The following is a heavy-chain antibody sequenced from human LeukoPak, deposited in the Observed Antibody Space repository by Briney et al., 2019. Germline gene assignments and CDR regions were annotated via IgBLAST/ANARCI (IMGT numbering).Heavy chain of an antibody. Sequence: ASVKVSCEASGYTFTSYAMNWVRQAPGQGLEWMGWINTNTGNPTYAQGFTGRFVFSLDTSVSTAYLQISSLKAEDTAVYYCASRDYYDSSVGAFDIWGQGTMVTVSS. CDR2: INTNTGNP. CDR1: GYTFTSYA. J-gene: IGHJ3*02. V-gene: IGHV7-4-1*02. CDR3: ASRDYYDSSVGAFDI. D-gene: IGHD3-22*01.